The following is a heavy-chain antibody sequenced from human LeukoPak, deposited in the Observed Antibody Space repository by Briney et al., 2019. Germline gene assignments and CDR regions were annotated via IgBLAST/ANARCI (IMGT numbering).Heavy chain of an antibody. J-gene: IGHJ6*03. Sequence: SVKVSCKASGGTFSSYAISWVRQAPGQGLEWMGGIIPIFGTANYAQKFQGRVTITADESTSTAYMELSSLRSEDTAVYYCASAIFGVVNHYYYYMDVWGKGTTVTVSS. CDR3: ASAIFGVVNHYYYYMDV. D-gene: IGHD3-3*01. CDR1: GGTFSSYA. V-gene: IGHV1-69*13. CDR2: IIPIFGTA.